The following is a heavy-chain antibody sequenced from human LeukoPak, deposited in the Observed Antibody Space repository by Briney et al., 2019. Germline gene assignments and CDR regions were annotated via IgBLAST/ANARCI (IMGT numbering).Heavy chain of an antibody. CDR2: ISGGGGST. CDR3: AKTTAGYSSGRYPGWPVDY. V-gene: IGHV3-23*01. CDR1: GFTFGSYA. D-gene: IGHD6-19*01. Sequence: GGSLRLSCAASGFTFGSYAMYWVRQAPGKGLEWVSGISGGGGSTFYADSVKGRFTISRDNSENTVYLQMNSLRADDTAVYYCAKTTAGYSSGRYPGWPVDYWGQGTLVTVSS. J-gene: IGHJ4*02.